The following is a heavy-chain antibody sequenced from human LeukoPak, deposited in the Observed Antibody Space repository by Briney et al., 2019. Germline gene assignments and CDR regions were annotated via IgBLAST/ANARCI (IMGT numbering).Heavy chain of an antibody. CDR3: ARDKTYSSSWCGYDY. CDR2: IKEDGSEK. D-gene: IGHD6-13*01. V-gene: IGHV3-7*03. J-gene: IGHJ4*02. CDR1: EFTFSSYW. Sequence: GGSLRLSCAASEFTFSSYWMSWVRQAPGKGLEWVANIKEDGSEKYYVDSVKGRSTISRDNARNSLYLQMNSLRAEDTAVYYCARDKTYSSSWCGYDYWGQGTLVTVSS.